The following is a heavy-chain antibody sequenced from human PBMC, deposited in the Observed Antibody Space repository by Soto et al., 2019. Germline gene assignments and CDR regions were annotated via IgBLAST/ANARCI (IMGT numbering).Heavy chain of an antibody. CDR2: MNNDGSTT. Sequence: EVQLVESGGGLVQPGGSLRLSCAASGFTFSSYWMHWVRQAPGKGLVWVSRMNNDGSTTSYADSVKGRFTISRDNAKNTVYLQMNSLTAEDTAVYYCARVGRGFWYFDLWGRGTLVTVSS. J-gene: IGHJ2*01. CDR1: GFTFSSYW. CDR3: ARVGRGFWYFDL. V-gene: IGHV3-74*01.